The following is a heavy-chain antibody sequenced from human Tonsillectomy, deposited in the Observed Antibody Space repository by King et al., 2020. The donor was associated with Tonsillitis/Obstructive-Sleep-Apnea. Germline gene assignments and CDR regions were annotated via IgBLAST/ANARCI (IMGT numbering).Heavy chain of an antibody. D-gene: IGHD3-10*01. J-gene: IGHJ1*01. V-gene: IGHV1-2*05. CDR1: EYIFTRYY. CDR2: INPNSGET. CDR3: ARESYGDPHFDH. Sequence: VQLVESGAEVKKPGASVKVSCKASEYIFTRYYIHWVRQAPGQGLEGMGRINPNSGETNYAQKFQGRVTMTRDTSINTAYMELTRVRSDDTVVYYCARESYGDPHFDHWGRGTLVTVSS.